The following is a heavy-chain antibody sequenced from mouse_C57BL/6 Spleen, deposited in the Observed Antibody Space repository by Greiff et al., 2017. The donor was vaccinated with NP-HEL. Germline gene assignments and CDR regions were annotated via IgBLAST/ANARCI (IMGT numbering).Heavy chain of an antibody. CDR1: GYSITSGYY. CDR2: ISYDGSN. Sequence: EESGPGLVKPSQSLSLTCSVTGYSITSGYYWNWIRQFPGNKLEWMGYISYDGSNNYNPSLKNRISITRDTSKNQFFLKLNSVTTEDTATYYCARRSSSYYYAMDYWGQGTSVTVSS. CDR3: ARRSSSYYYAMDY. J-gene: IGHJ4*01. D-gene: IGHD1-1*01. V-gene: IGHV3-6*01.